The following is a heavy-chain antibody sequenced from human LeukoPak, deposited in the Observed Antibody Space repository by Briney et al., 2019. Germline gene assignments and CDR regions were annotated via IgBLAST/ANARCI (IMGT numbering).Heavy chain of an antibody. D-gene: IGHD3/OR15-3a*01. CDR3: AKDTHRTGRSTFDP. Sequence: SVKVSCKTSGGTFSSDIISWVRQAPGQGLEWMGGIIPIFGTANYAQKFQGRVTITADESTSTAYMELSSLRTEDTALYYCAKDTHRTGRSTFDPWGQGTLVTVSS. CDR1: GGTFSSDI. J-gene: IGHJ5*02. V-gene: IGHV1-69*13. CDR2: IIPIFGTA.